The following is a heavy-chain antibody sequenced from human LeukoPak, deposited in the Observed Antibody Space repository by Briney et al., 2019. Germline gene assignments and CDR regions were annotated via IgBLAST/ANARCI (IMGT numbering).Heavy chain of an antibody. J-gene: IGHJ5*02. CDR3: ARVRGYYYDSSGYYWS. CDR2: INHSGST. CDR1: GGSFSGYY. Sequence: TPSETLSLTCAVYGGSFSGYYWSWIRQPPGKGLEWIGEINHSGSTNYNPSLKSRVTISVDTSKNQFSLKLSSVTAADTAVYYCARVRGYYYDSSGYYWSWGQGTLVTVSS. V-gene: IGHV4-34*01. D-gene: IGHD3-22*01.